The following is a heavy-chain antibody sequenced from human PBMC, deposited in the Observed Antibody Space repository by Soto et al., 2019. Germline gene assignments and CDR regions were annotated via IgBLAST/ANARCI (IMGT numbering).Heavy chain of an antibody. Sequence: EVRLVESGGGLVKPGGSLRLSCAASGFTFSNVWMYWVRQSPGKGLEWVGRMKTKFDGGTTDYAAPVKGRFFISRYDSTNTRSLHMNSLKTEDTAIYFCSTDRPYSSGALKSWGQGTMVTVSP. CDR3: STDRPYSSGALKS. CDR2: MKTKFDGGTT. V-gene: IGHV3-15*01. J-gene: IGHJ3*01. CDR1: GFTFSNVW. D-gene: IGHD2-21*01.